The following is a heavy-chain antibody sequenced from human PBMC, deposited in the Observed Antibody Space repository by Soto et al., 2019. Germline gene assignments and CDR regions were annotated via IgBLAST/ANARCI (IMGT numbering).Heavy chain of an antibody. CDR2: ISGYNGNT. CDR1: GYTFTTYG. Sequence: QVQLVQSGAEVKKPGASVKVSCKTSGYTFTTYGVSWVRQAPGLGLEWMGWISGYNGNTNSAPKFQGRVSMTTDTSTSTAYMELRSLRSDDTAVYYGACYEGAYCSGENYDHYFDYWGQGTLVTVSS. V-gene: IGHV1-18*01. D-gene: IGHD2-21*01. J-gene: IGHJ4*02. CDR3: ACYEGAYCSGENYDHYFDY.